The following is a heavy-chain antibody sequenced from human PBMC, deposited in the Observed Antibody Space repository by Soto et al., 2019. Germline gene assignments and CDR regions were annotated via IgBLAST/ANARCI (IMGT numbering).Heavy chain of an antibody. CDR1: GYSISSGYY. Sequence: SETLSLTCAVSGYSISSGYYWGWIRQPPGKGLEWIGSIYHSGSTYYNPSLKSRVTISVDTSKNQFSLKLSSVTAADTAVYYCARDKTTVTHPAYYYGMDVWGQGTTVTVSS. J-gene: IGHJ6*02. CDR2: IYHSGST. V-gene: IGHV4-38-2*02. CDR3: ARDKTTVTHPAYYYGMDV. D-gene: IGHD4-17*01.